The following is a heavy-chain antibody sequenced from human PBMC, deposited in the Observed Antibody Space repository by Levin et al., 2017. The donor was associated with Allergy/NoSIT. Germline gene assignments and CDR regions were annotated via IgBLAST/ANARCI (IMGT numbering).Heavy chain of an antibody. J-gene: IGHJ6*02. CDR3: ARVKAAAGTERIYYYYGMDV. CDR1: GFTFSSYW. CDR2: IKQDGSEK. Sequence: GGSLRLSCAASGFTFSSYWMSWVRQAPGKGLEWVANIKQDGSEKYYVDSVKGRFTISRDNAKNSLYLQMNSLRAEDTAVYYCARVKAAAGTERIYYYYGMDVWGQGTTVTVSS. D-gene: IGHD6-13*01. V-gene: IGHV3-7*01.